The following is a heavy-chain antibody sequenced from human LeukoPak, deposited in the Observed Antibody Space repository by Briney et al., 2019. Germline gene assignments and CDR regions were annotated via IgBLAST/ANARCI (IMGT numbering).Heavy chain of an antibody. CDR2: ISYDGSNK. J-gene: IGHJ4*02. D-gene: IGHD5-12*01. V-gene: IGHV3-30*04. Sequence: PGRSLRLSCAASGFTFSSYAMHWVRQAPGKVLEWVAVISYDGSNKYYEDSVKGRFTSSRDNSKNTLYLQMNSLRAEDTAVYYCAIVATIPSNWGQGTMVTVSS. CDR3: AIVATIPSN. CDR1: GFTFSSYA.